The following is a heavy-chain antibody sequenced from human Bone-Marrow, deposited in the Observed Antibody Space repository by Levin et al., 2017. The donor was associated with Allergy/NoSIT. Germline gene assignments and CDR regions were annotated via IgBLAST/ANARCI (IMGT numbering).Heavy chain of an antibody. CDR2: ITGSSSDK. CDR1: GFTFSTYT. Sequence: TGGSLRLSCAASGFTFSTYTMSWVRQAPGEGLEWVSYITGSSSDKYYTDSVKGRFTISRDNAKNSVYLQMNNLRGEDTAVYYCARGYHGQVLDYWGQGTLVTVSS. J-gene: IGHJ4*02. D-gene: IGHD2-15*01. V-gene: IGHV3-21*01. CDR3: ARGYHGQVLDY.